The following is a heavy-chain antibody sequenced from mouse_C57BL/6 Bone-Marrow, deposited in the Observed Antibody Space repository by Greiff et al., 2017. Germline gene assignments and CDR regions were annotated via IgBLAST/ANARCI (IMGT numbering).Heavy chain of an antibody. D-gene: IGHD1-1*01. Sequence: EVKLMESGGDLVKPGGSLKLSCAASGFTFSSYGMSWVRQTPDKRLEWVATISSGGSYTYYPDSVKGRFTISRDHAKNTLYLQMSSLKSEDTAMYYCARLGTTVGLDVWGTGTTVTVSS. V-gene: IGHV5-6*01. J-gene: IGHJ1*03. CDR3: ARLGTTVGLDV. CDR1: GFTFSSYG. CDR2: ISSGGSYT.